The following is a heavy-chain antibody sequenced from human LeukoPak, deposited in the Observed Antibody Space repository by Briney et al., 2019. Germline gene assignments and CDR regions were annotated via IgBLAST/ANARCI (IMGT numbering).Heavy chain of an antibody. CDR3: ASRSSIWSGYQDTLYYFDS. V-gene: IGHV4-34*01. D-gene: IGHD3-3*01. Sequence: PSETLSLTCAVYGGSFSGYYWSWIRQPPGKGLEWIGEINHSGSTNYNPSLKSRVTISVDTSKNQFSLKLSSVTAADTAVYYCASRSSIWSGYQDTLYYFDSWGQGTLVTVSS. J-gene: IGHJ4*02. CDR1: GGSFSGYY. CDR2: INHSGST.